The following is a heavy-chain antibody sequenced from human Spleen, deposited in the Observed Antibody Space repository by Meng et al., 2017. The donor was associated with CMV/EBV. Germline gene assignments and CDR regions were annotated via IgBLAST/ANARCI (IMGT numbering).Heavy chain of an antibody. V-gene: IGHV5-51*01. D-gene: IGHD3-3*01. CDR2: IYPGDSDT. CDR1: GYTFTSYW. CDR3: VRLKGGRFLEWLQKYYYYYGMDV. J-gene: IGHJ6*02. Sequence: KVSCKGSGYTFTSYWIGWVRQMPGKGLEWMGIIYPGDSDTRYSPSFQGQVTISVDESISSAYLQWGRLRASDTAMYYCVRLKGGRFLEWLQKYYYYYGMDVWGQGTTVTVSS.